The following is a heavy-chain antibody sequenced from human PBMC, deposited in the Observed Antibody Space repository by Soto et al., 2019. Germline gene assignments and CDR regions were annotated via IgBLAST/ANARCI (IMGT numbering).Heavy chain of an antibody. D-gene: IGHD1-26*01. Sequence: QVQLVQSGAEVKKPGSSVTVSCKASGGTFSSYTISWVRQAPGQGLEWMAGISPIFGTPIYAQKFQDRVTITADESTMTAYMEINRLTSEDTAVYYCARVVVGSRLSLDYWGQGTLVTISS. V-gene: IGHV1-69*01. CDR3: ARVVVGSRLSLDY. CDR2: ISPIFGTP. CDR1: GGTFSSYT. J-gene: IGHJ4*02.